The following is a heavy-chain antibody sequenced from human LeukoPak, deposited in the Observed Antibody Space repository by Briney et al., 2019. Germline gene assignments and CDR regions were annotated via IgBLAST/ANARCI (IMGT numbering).Heavy chain of an antibody. CDR2: ISGSNSYI. CDR3: ASDYWGPAH. CDR1: GFTFSSYT. V-gene: IGHV3-21*01. J-gene: IGHJ4*02. D-gene: IGHD7-27*01. Sequence: GGSLRLSCAASGFTFSSYTMHWIRQAPGKGLEWVSSISGSNSYIFYADSVKGRFTVSRDNAKDSLYLQMNSLRAEDTAVYYCASDYWGPAHWGQGTLVTVSS.